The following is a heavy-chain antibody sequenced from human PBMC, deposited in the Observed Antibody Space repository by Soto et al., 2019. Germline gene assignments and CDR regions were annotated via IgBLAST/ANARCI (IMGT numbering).Heavy chain of an antibody. CDR2: INHSGST. J-gene: IGHJ6*02. CDR1: GGSFSGYY. V-gene: IGHV4-34*01. Sequence: PXGTLSLPCAVYGGSFSGYYWSGIRQPPGKGLEWIGEINHSGSTNYNPSLKSRVTISVDTSKNQFSLKLSSVTAADTAVYYCARDRTDRYCSGASCPPPRKYGMDVWGQGTTVTVSS. CDR3: ARDRTDRYCSGASCPPPRKYGMDV. D-gene: IGHD2-15*01.